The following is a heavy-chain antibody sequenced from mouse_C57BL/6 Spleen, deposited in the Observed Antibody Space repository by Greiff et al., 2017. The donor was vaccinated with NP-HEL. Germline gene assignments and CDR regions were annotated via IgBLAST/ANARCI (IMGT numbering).Heavy chain of an antibody. CDR1: GYTFTDYY. V-gene: IGHV1-76*01. Sequence: QVQLQQSGAELVRPGASVKLSCKGSGYTFTDYYINWVKQRPGQGLEWIARIYPGSGNTYYNEKFKGKATLTAEKSSSTAYMPLSSLTSEDSSVYFCAREGGVYAMDYWGQGTSVTVSS. CDR3: AREGGVYAMDY. J-gene: IGHJ4*01. CDR2: IYPGSGNT.